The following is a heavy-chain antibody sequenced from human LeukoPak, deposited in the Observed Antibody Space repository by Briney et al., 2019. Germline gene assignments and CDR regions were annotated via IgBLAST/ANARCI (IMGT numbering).Heavy chain of an antibody. J-gene: IGHJ6*03. CDR2: INHSGST. CDR3: ATVGRGSVGSGWEYCYDDYYMDV. CDR1: GGSFSGYY. V-gene: IGHV4-34*01. D-gene: IGHD6-19*01. Sequence: PSETLSLTCAVYGGSFSGYYWSWIRQPPGKGLEWIGEINHSGSTNYNPSLKSRVTISVDTSKKQFSLKLSSVTAADTAVYYCATVGRGSVGSGWEYCYDDYYMDVWYKGTTVTISS.